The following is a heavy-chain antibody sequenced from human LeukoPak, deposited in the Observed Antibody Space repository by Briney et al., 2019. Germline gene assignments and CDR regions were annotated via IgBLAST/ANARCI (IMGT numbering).Heavy chain of an antibody. V-gene: IGHV4-61*02. J-gene: IGHJ6*03. CDR2: IYTSGRT. CDR1: VGSISRGSSY. Sequence: SETLSLTRTVSVGSISRGSSYWSWIRQPAGKGLEWIGRIYTSGRTNYNPSLKSRVTISVDTSKNQLSQKLSSVTAADTAVCYCARDHTRRSDLRAYYSYYMDVWGEGNTVTVSS. D-gene: IGHD3-10*01. CDR3: ARDHTRRSDLRAYYSYYMDV.